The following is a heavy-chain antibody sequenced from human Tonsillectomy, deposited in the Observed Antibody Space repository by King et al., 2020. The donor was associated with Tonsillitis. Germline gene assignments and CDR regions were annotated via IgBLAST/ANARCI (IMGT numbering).Heavy chain of an antibody. J-gene: IGHJ3*01. CDR1: GFTFSNYG. CDR2: IRYDGRDK. Sequence: VQLVESGGTVVQPGGSLTLSCAASGFTFSNYGIHWVRQAPGKGLEWLTFIRYDGRDKYYAESVKGRFTISRDNSKNTINLQMHSLRPEDTAVYFCAKDDGFIAVVGDVLEVWGQGTRVTVSS. CDR3: AKDDGFIAVVGDVLEV. V-gene: IGHV3-30*02. D-gene: IGHD6-19*01.